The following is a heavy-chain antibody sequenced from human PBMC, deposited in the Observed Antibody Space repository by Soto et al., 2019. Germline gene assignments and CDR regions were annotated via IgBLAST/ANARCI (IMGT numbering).Heavy chain of an antibody. CDR1: GGSISSYY. Sequence: SETLSLTCTVSGGSISSYYWSWIRQPPGKGLEWIGYIYYSGSTNYNPSLKSRVTISVDTSKNQFSLKLSSVTAADTAVYYCARDKLSYEEYCSGGSCYPDDAFDIWGQGTMVTVSS. V-gene: IGHV4-59*01. CDR3: ARDKLSYEEYCSGGSCYPDDAFDI. J-gene: IGHJ3*02. CDR2: IYYSGST. D-gene: IGHD2-15*01.